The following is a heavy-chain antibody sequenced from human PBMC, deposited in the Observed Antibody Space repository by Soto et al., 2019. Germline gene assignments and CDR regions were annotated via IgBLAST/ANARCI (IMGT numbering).Heavy chain of an antibody. CDR1: GDSVSSNSAA. V-gene: IGHV6-1*01. CDR3: AREQEDCSSTSCYRVDAFDI. J-gene: IGHJ3*02. D-gene: IGHD2-2*01. Sequence: SQTLSLTCAISGDSVSSNSAAWNWIRQSPSRGLEWLGRTYYRSKWYNDYAVSVKSRITINPETSKTQFSLQLNSVTPEDTAVYYCAREQEDCSSTSCYRVDAFDIWGQGTMVTVSS. CDR2: TYYRSKWYN.